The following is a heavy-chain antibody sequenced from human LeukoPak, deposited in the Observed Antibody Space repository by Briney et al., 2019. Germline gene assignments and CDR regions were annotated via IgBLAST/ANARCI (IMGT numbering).Heavy chain of an antibody. CDR3: AKVFIAAPGSNLGPNYS. D-gene: IGHD5-24*01. Sequence: GGSLRLSCAASGFSFSSYAMGWVRQAPGKGLEWVSAISGSGDHTYYADSVKGRFTISRDNSKNTLYLQMSGLRAEDTAVYYCAKVFIAAPGSNLGPNYSWGQGTLVTVSS. V-gene: IGHV3-23*01. J-gene: IGHJ4*02. CDR1: GFSFSSYA. CDR2: ISGSGDHT.